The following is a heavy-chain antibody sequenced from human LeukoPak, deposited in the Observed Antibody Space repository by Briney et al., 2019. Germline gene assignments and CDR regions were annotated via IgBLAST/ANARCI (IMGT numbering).Heavy chain of an antibody. CDR1: GFTFSSYE. V-gene: IGHV3-48*03. CDR3: ASDIVATDNDAFDI. CDR2: ISSSGSTI. J-gene: IGHJ3*02. Sequence: GGSLRLSCAASGFTFSSYEMNWVRQAPGKGLEWVSYISSSGSTIYYADSVKGRFTISRDNAKNSLYLQMNSLRAEDTAVYYCASDIVATDNDAFDIWGQGTMVTVSS. D-gene: IGHD5-12*01.